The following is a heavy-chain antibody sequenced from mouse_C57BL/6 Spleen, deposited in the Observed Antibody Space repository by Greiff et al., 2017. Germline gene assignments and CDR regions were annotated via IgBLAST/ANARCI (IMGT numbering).Heavy chain of an antibody. V-gene: IGHV5-16*01. D-gene: IGHD1-1*02. CDR2: INYDGSST. CDR1: GFTFSDYY. Sequence: EVQLVASEGGLVQPGSSMKLSCTASGFTFSDYYMAWVRQVPEKGLEWVANINYDGSSTYYLDSLKSRFIISRDNAKNILYLQMSSLKSEDTATYYCARDGDAMDYWGQGTSVTVSS. J-gene: IGHJ4*01. CDR3: ARDGDAMDY.